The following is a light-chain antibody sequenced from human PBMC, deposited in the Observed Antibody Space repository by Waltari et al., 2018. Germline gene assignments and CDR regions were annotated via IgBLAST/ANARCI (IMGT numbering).Light chain of an antibody. V-gene: IGKV1-39*01. CDR3: QQTYGPPPIT. J-gene: IGKJ3*01. Sequence: DIQMTQSPSSLSASVGDRVTITCRASQTIRNYLAWYQQIPGKAPKLLIYDASNLQTGVPSRFSRSGSGTDFTLTISSLQPEDSATYYCQQTYGPPPITFGPGTKVAVK. CDR2: DAS. CDR1: QTIRNY.